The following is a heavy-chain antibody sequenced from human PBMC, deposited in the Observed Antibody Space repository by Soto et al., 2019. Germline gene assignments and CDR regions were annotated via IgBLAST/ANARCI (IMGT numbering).Heavy chain of an antibody. D-gene: IGHD3-22*01. V-gene: IGHV1-46*01. CDR3: ARDLQWGYYVSCGYSVGAGAFDI. Sequence: ASVKVSCKASGYTFTSYYMHWVRQAPGQGLEWMGIIHPSGGSTSYAQKFQGRVTMTRDTYTSTVYMELSSLRSEDTAGYYCARDLQWGYYVSCGYSVGAGAFDIWGQGTMVTVSS. CDR2: IHPSGGST. CDR1: GYTFTSYY. J-gene: IGHJ3*02.